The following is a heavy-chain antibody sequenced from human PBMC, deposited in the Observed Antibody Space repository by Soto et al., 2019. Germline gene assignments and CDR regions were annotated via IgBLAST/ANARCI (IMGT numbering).Heavy chain of an antibody. V-gene: IGHV6-1*01. CDR1: GDSVSINSAA. CDR2: TYYRSKWYN. J-gene: IGHJ5*02. CDR3: ARERGYSSSWLRGGNWFDP. D-gene: IGHD6-13*01. Sequence: KQSQTLSLTCAISGDSVSINSAAGGWVRQSPSRGLGWLGRTYYRSKWYNDYAGCVKSRITINPDTSKNHFSLQLNSVTPEDTAVYYCARERGYSSSWLRGGNWFDPWGQGTLVTVSS.